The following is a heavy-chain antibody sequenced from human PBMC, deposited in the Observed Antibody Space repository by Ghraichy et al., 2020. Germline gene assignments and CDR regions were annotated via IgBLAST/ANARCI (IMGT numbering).Heavy chain of an antibody. V-gene: IGHV4-59*01. Sequence: SETLALTCTVSGGSISSYYWSWIRQPPGKGLEWIGYIYYSGSTNYNPSLKSRVTISVDTSKNQFSLKLSSVTAADTAVYYCARAGGVVRGVGWIDYWGQGTLVTVSS. CDR1: GGSISSYY. CDR2: IYYSGST. D-gene: IGHD3-10*01. CDR3: ARAGGVVRGVGWIDY. J-gene: IGHJ4*02.